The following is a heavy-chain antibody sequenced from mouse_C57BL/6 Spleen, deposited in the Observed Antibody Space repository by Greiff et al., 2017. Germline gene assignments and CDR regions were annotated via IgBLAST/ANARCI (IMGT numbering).Heavy chain of an antibody. J-gene: IGHJ3*01. V-gene: IGHV14-4*01. D-gene: IGHD2-3*01. CDR1: GFNIKDDY. CDR2: IDPENGDT. CDR3: TTPYDGYSAWFAY. Sequence: VQLKESGAELVRPGASVKLSCTASGFNIKDDYMHWVKQRPEQGLEWIGWIDPENGDTEYASKFQGKATITADTSSNTAYLQLSSLTSEDTAVYYCTTPYDGYSAWFAYWGQGTLVTVSA.